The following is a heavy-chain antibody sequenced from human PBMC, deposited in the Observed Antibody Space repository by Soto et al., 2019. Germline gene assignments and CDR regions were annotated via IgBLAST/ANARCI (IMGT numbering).Heavy chain of an antibody. V-gene: IGHV4-39*01. CDR3: ARRNQWPTPLDY. CDR1: GGSISSSSYY. CDR2: IYYSGST. Sequence: SETLSLTCTVSGGSISSSSYYWGWIRQPPGKGLEWIGSIYYSGSTYYNPSLKSRVTISVDTSKNQFSLKLSSVTAADTAVYYGARRNQWPTPLDYRGRGPLVTASS. D-gene: IGHD6-19*01. J-gene: IGHJ4*02.